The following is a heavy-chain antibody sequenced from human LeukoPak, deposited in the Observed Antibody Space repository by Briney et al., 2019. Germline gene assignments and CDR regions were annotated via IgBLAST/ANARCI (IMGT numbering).Heavy chain of an antibody. CDR1: GFTFSSYT. D-gene: IGHD1-26*01. CDR2: ISYDGSHK. CDR3: ARGELLGDY. V-gene: IGHV3-30*04. Sequence: PGGSLRLSCAASGFTFSSYTMHWVRQAPGKGLEWVASISYDGSHKYYADSVKGRFTISRDNSKNTLYLQMNSLRAEDTAVYYCARGELLGDYWGQGALVTVSS. J-gene: IGHJ4*02.